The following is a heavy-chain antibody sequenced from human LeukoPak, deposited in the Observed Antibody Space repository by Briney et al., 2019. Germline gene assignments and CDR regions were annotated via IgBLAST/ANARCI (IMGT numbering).Heavy chain of an antibody. J-gene: IGHJ4*02. Sequence: SETLSLSCIVSGGSISSSNSYWGWIRQPPGKGLEWIGSIYSSGSTYYNSSLKSRVTISVDMSKNQFSLKLSSVTAADTAVYYCAMGGGLGIVDYWGQGTLVTVSS. D-gene: IGHD7-27*01. CDR1: GGSISSSNSY. V-gene: IGHV4-39*07. CDR3: AMGGGLGIVDY. CDR2: IYSSGST.